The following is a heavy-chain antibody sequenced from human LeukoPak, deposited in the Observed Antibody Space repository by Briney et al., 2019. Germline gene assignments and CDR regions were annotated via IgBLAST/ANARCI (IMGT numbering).Heavy chain of an antibody. J-gene: IGHJ5*02. Sequence: SEALSLTCTVSGGSISSSSYYWGWIRQPPGKGLEWIGSIYYSGSTYYNPSLKSRVTISVDTSKNQFSLKLSSVTAADTAVYYCARDSLWFGELPTSHNWFDPWGQGTLVTVSS. CDR1: GGSISSSSYY. D-gene: IGHD3-10*01. V-gene: IGHV4-39*07. CDR2: IYYSGST. CDR3: ARDSLWFGELPTSHNWFDP.